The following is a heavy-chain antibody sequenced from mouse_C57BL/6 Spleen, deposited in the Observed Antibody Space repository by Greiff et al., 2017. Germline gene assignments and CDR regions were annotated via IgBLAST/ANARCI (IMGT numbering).Heavy chain of an antibody. CDR2: IWSGGST. CDR3: ASNYGSSSHYAMDY. J-gene: IGHJ4*01. V-gene: IGHV2-2*01. D-gene: IGHD1-1*01. CDR1: GFSLTSYG. Sequence: VKLVESGPGLVQPSQSLSITCTVSGFSLTSYGVHWVRQSPGKGLEWLGVIWSGGSTDYNAAFISRLSISKDNSKSQVFFKMNSLQADDTAIYYWASNYGSSSHYAMDYWGQGTSVTVSS.